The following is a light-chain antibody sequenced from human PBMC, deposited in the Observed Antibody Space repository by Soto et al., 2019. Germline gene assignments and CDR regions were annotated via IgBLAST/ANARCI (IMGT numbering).Light chain of an antibody. CDR1: SSDVGGYNY. CDR2: DVS. V-gene: IGLV2-14*03. CDR3: SSYTSSSTLRV. Sequence: QSALTQPASVSGSPGQSITISCTGTSSDVGGYNYVSWYQQHPGKAPKIMIYDVSSRPSGVSNRFSGSKSGNTASLTISGLQAEDEADYYCSSYTSSSTLRVFGTGTKLTVL. J-gene: IGLJ1*01.